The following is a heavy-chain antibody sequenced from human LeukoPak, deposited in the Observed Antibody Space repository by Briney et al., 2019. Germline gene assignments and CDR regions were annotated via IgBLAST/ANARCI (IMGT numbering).Heavy chain of an antibody. CDR2: IYYSGST. CDR3: ARRGGIAAAEA. Sequence: SETLSLTCSVSGGSISSSSYYWGWIRQPPGKGLEWIGSIYYSGSTYYNPSLKSRVTISVDTSKNQFSLKLSSVTAADTAVYYCARRGGIAAAEAWGQGTLVTVSS. CDR1: GGSISSSSYY. V-gene: IGHV4-39*01. D-gene: IGHD6-13*01. J-gene: IGHJ5*02.